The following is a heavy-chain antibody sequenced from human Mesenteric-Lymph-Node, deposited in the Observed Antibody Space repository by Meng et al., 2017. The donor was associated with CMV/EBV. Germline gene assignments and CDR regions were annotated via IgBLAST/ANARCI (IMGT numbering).Heavy chain of an antibody. CDR3: ARDRGYCTSTTCYTSFDF. D-gene: IGHD2-2*02. J-gene: IGHJ4*02. CDR1: GFTFSFYW. CDR2: INGGGIST. Sequence: GGSLRLSCTASGFTFSFYWMHWVRQAPGKGLVWVSRINGGGISTNYADSVKGRFTVSRDNAKNTLYLQMDSLRAEDTAVYYCARDRGYCTSTTCYTSFDFWGQGSLVTVSS. V-gene: IGHV3-74*01.